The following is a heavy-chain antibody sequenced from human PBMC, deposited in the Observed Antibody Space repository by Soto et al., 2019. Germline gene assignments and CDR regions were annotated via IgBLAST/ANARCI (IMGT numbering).Heavy chain of an antibody. CDR1: GGSISSYY. D-gene: IGHD3-10*01. J-gene: IGHJ4*02. V-gene: IGHV4-59*01. Sequence: SETLSLTCTVSGGSISSYYWSWIRQPPGKGLEWIGYIYYSGSTNYNPSLKSRATISVDTSKNQFSLKLSSVTAADTAVYYCARDMVRGVLFDYWGQGTLVTVSS. CDR3: ARDMVRGVLFDY. CDR2: IYYSGST.